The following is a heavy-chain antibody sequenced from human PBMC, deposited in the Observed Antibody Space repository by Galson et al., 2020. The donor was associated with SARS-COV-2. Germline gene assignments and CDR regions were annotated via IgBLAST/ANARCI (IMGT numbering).Heavy chain of an antibody. CDR2: MNPNNGNT. CDR3: ARLREYFVGDNCDAYFQH. Sequence: GESLKISCKASGYTFTSYDINWVRQAPGQGLEWMGWMNPNNGNTGYAQKFQGRVTMTRNTSIRTAYMELSRLRHEDKAIYYCARLREYFVGDNCDAYFQHWGQGTLVSVSS. J-gene: IGHJ1*01. D-gene: IGHD2-15*01. CDR1: GYTFTSYD. V-gene: IGHV1-8*01.